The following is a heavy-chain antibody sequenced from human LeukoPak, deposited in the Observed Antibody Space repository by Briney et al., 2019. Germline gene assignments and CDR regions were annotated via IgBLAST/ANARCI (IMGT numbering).Heavy chain of an antibody. D-gene: IGHD4-23*01. CDR1: GFTFNKYG. J-gene: IGHJ5*02. CDR3: ARLVTGTTVINSGWFDP. V-gene: IGHV3-33*01. CDR2: IWHDGRNK. Sequence: GGSLRLSCAASGFTFNKYGMHWVRQAPGKGPEWVAVIWHDGRNKYYADSVKGRFTVSRDNSKNTVYLQMNGLRVEDTAVYYCARLVTGTTVINSGWFDPWGRGTLVTVSS.